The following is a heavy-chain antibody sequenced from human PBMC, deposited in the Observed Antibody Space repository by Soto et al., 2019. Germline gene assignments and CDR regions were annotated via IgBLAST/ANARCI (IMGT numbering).Heavy chain of an antibody. V-gene: IGHV3-23*01. CDR1: GFTFSSYA. J-gene: IGHJ4*02. CDR2: ISGRGGST. D-gene: IGHD6-13*01. Sequence: EVQLLESGGGLVQPGGSLRLSCAASGFTFSSYAMSWVRQAPGKGLEWVSVISGRGGSTYYADSVKGRFTISRDNSKNAQYLQMNSLRAEDTAVYYCAKRAAGTTFDYWGQGTLVTVSS. CDR3: AKRAAGTTFDY.